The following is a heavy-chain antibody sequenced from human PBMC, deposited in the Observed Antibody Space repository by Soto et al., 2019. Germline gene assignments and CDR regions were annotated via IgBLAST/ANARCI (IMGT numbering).Heavy chain of an antibody. Sequence: EVQLVESGGGLVQPGGSLRLSCAASGFTVSSNYMSWVRQAPGKGLGWVSVIYSGGSTYYADSVKGRCTISRDNSKSALYVQMNSLRAEDTAVYYCARDRPRRGNCWSQGTLVTVSS. D-gene: IGHD6-25*01. CDR3: ARDRPRRGNC. V-gene: IGHV3-66*01. J-gene: IGHJ4*02. CDR2: IYSGGST. CDR1: GFTVSSNY.